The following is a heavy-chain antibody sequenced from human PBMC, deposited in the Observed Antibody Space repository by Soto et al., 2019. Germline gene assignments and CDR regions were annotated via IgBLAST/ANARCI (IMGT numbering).Heavy chain of an antibody. CDR2: VSYDGSNK. CDR3: ARGGRWDHFAPGMDV. Sequence: QVQLVESGGGVVQPGRSLRLSCAASGFTFSSYAMHWVRQAPGKGLQWVAVVSYDGSNKYYTDSAKGRFTISRDDSKSAVYLQLNSLRPEDTAVYYCARGGRWDHFAPGMDVWGQGTAVTVSS. D-gene: IGHD1-26*01. CDR1: GFTFSSYA. V-gene: IGHV3-30*04. J-gene: IGHJ6*02.